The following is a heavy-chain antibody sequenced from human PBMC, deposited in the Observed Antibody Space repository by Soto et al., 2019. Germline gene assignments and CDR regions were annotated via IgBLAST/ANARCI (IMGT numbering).Heavy chain of an antibody. CDR3: ARECTEAGDGPTTFYLDY. V-gene: IGHV4-4*07. J-gene: IGHJ4*02. CDR2: TYISGDT. D-gene: IGHD3-10*01. CDR1: GNSPSTNY. Sequence: SETLSLTCSVSGNSPSTNYWSWIRPSAGKGLEWIGRTYISGDTNYNPSLKSRVTMSVDTSKTQLSLKLRSVTAADTAVYYCARECTEAGDGPTTFYLDYWGQGTPVAVSS.